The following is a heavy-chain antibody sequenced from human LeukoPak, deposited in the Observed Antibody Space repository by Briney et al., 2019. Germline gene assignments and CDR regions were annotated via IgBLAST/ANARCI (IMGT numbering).Heavy chain of an antibody. D-gene: IGHD3-10*01. CDR3: ASGVRGVDY. CDR1: GGSISSYY. CDR2: IYYSGST. V-gene: IGHV4-59*01. Sequence: PSETLSLTCTVSGGSISSYYWSWIRQPPGKGLEWIGYIYYSGSTNYNPSLKSRVTISVDTSKNQFSLKLSSVTAADTAVYYCASGVRGVDYWGQGTLVTVSS. J-gene: IGHJ4*02.